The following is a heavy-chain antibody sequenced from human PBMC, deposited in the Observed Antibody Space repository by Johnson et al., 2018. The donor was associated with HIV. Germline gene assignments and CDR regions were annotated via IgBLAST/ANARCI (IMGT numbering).Heavy chain of an antibody. J-gene: IGHJ3*02. Sequence: VQLVESGGGLVQPGGSPRLSCAASGLTFSRYWMHWVRQGPGKGLVWVSRINSDGSSTSYADSVKGRFTISRDNAKNTSYLQMNSLRVDDSGLYYCVRRSRYHGLWSDDDAFDIWGQGTMVTVSS. CDR2: INSDGSST. D-gene: IGHD3-3*01. V-gene: IGHV3-74*02. CDR3: VRRSRYHGLWSDDDAFDI. CDR1: GLTFSRYW.